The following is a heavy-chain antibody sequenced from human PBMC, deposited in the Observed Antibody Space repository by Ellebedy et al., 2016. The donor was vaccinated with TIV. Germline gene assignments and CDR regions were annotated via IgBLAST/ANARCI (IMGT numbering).Heavy chain of an antibody. J-gene: IGHJ4*02. CDR1: GFTFSSHV. CDR2: IGASGTDK. V-gene: IGHV3-21*01. D-gene: IGHD1-14*01. Sequence: GESLKISCVASGFTFSSHVMNWVRQAPGKGLEWVSSIGASGTDKYSADSVKGRFTISRDNAKNSLSLQMNILRAEDTAQYFCATESDENTRQPLGFWGQGTLVTVSS. CDR3: ATESDENTRQPLGF.